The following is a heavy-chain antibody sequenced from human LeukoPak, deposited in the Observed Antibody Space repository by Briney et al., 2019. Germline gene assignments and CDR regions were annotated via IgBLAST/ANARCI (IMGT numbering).Heavy chain of an antibody. Sequence: GGSLRLSCAASGFIVSSSYMSWVRQAPGKGLEWVSVVHSGGNTYYADSVKGRFTISRDNSKNTLYLQMNSLRAVDTAVYYCARDLNSGGSFWGQGTLVTVSS. CDR1: GFIVSSSY. CDR2: VHSGGNT. V-gene: IGHV3-53*01. CDR3: ARDLNSGGSF. J-gene: IGHJ4*02. D-gene: IGHD2-15*01.